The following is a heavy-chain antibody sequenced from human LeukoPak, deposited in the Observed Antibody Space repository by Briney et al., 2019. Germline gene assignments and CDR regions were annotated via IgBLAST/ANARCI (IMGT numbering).Heavy chain of an antibody. CDR1: GGSFSGYY. CDR3: ARDPSVNWFDP. J-gene: IGHJ5*02. V-gene: IGHV4-34*01. CDR2: IYHSGST. Sequence: SETLSLTCAVYGGSFSGYYWSWIRQPPGKGLEWIGEIYHSGSTNYNPSLKSRVTISVDKSKNQFSLKLSSVTAADTAVYYCARDPSVNWFDPWGQGTLVTVSS.